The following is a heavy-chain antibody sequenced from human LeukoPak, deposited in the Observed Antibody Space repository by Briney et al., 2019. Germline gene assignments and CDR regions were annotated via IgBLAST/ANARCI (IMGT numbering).Heavy chain of an antibody. Sequence: GGSLRLSCAASGFTFSSYEMNWVRQAPGKGLEWVSYISSSGSTIYYADSVKGRFTISRDNSKNTLYLQMNSLRAEDTAVYYCARSLFGVVIDNWSDPWGQGTLVTVSS. V-gene: IGHV3-48*03. J-gene: IGHJ5*02. CDR2: ISSSGSTI. D-gene: IGHD3-3*01. CDR3: ARSLFGVVIDNWSDP. CDR1: GFTFSSYE.